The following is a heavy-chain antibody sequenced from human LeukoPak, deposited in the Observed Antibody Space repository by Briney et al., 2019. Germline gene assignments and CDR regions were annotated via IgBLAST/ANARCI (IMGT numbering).Heavy chain of an antibody. Sequence: SVKVSCKASGYSFTGNYIHWVRQAPGQGLEWMGWINPNSGGTYYTQNFQGRVTMTRDTSITTAHMELRSLRTDDAAVYYCARELEAAGKGKLFDPWGQGTLVTVSS. CDR3: ARELEAAGKGKLFDP. CDR2: INPNSGGT. D-gene: IGHD6-13*01. J-gene: IGHJ5*02. V-gene: IGHV1-2*02. CDR1: GYSFTGNY.